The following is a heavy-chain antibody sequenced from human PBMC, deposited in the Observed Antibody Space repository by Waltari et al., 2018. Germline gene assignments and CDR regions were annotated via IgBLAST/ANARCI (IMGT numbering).Heavy chain of an antibody. V-gene: IGHV3-30-3*01. CDR3: ARVGPSTVTTLRYYYYGMDV. Sequence: APGKGLEWVAVISYDGSNKYYADSVKGRFTISRDNSKNTLYLQMNSLRAEDTAVYYCARVGPSTVTTLRYYYYGMDVWGQGTTVTVSS. J-gene: IGHJ6*02. CDR2: ISYDGSNK. D-gene: IGHD4-17*01.